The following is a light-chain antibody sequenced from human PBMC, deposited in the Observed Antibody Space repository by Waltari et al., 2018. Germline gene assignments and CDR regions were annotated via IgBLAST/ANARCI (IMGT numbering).Light chain of an antibody. Sequence: SYELTQPPSVSVSPGQTAIITCPGNNLGAQYVYWYQQKAGQSPVMIIYQDRERPSGIPARFSGSNSVNTATLTISGTQAMDDADYYCQAWDSHSVIFGGGTKLTVL. CDR1: NLGAQY. CDR3: QAWDSHSVI. J-gene: IGLJ2*01. V-gene: IGLV3-1*01. CDR2: QDR.